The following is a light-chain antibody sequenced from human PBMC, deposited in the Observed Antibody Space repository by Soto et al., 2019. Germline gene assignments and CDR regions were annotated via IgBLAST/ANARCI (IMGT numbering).Light chain of an antibody. J-gene: IGKJ4*01. V-gene: IGKV3-20*01. CDR1: QSVTQNF. CDR3: QQFVSSPLT. CDR2: GAS. Sequence: EIVLTQSPGTLSLSPGERATLSCRASQSVTQNFLAWYQQRPGQSPRLLIYGASNRAAGIPDRFSGSGSGKDFSLTISRLEPEDFAVYYCQQFVSSPLTFGGGTKVEIK.